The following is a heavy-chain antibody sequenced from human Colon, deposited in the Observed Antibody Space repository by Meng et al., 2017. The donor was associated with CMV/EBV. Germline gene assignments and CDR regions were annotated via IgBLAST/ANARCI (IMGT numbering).Heavy chain of an antibody. CDR3: ARGLKVPAAIYPYNWFDP. CDR2: INHSGGT. D-gene: IGHD2-2*01. Sequence: SETLSLTCAVYGGSFSGYYWSWFRQPPGKELEWIGEINHSGGTNYNPSLKSRVTISVDTSKNQLSLKLSSVTAAATPVYYCARGLKVPAAIYPYNWFDPWGQGTLVTVSS. CDR1: GGSFSGYY. V-gene: IGHV4-34*01. J-gene: IGHJ5*02.